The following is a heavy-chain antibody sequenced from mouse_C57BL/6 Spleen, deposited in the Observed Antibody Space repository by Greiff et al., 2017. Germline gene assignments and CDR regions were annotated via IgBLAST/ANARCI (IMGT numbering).Heavy chain of an antibody. CDR1: GYAFSSSW. J-gene: IGHJ4*01. Sequence: VKLQESGPELVKPGASVKISCKASGYAFSSSWMNWVKQRPGKGLEWIGRIYPGDGDTNYNGKFKGKATLTADKSSSTAYMQLSSLTSEDSAVYFCARGANWEEDAMDYWGQGTSVTVSS. CDR3: ARGANWEEDAMDY. D-gene: IGHD4-1*01. V-gene: IGHV1-82*01. CDR2: IYPGDGDT.